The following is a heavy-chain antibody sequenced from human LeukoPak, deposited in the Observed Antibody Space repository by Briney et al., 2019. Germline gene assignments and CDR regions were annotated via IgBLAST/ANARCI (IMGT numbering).Heavy chain of an antibody. J-gene: IGHJ3*02. CDR3: ARLKSGGNSDYGGFDRFDI. D-gene: IGHD5-12*01. V-gene: IGHV4-4*07. Sequence: SETLSLTCTVSGGSISSYYWSWIRQPAGKGLEWIGRIYTTGSTNYNPSLKSRVIISVDTSKSQFSLKLRSVTAADTAVYYCARLKSGGNSDYGGFDRFDIWGQGTMVTVSS. CDR2: IYTTGST. CDR1: GGSISSYY.